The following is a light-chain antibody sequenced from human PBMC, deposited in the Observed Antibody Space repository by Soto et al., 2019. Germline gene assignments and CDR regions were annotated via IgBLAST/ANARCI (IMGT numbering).Light chain of an antibody. Sequence: QCVLTQPPSVSGAPGQRVTISCTGSSSNIGAGYDVHWYQQLPGTAPKLLIYGNSNRPSGVPDRFSGSKSGTSASLAITGLQAEDEADYYCQSYDSSLSGYVVFGGGTKVTVL. J-gene: IGLJ2*01. CDR1: SSNIGAGYD. CDR3: QSYDSSLSGYVV. CDR2: GNS. V-gene: IGLV1-40*01.